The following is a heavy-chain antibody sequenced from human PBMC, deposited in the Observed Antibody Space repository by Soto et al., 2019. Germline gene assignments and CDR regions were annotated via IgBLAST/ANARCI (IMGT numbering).Heavy chain of an antibody. Sequence: GASVKVSCKASGYIFTSYTMHWVRQAPGQRLEWMGWINPGNGNTKYSQKFQGRITITRDTSASTAYMELSSLRSEDTSVYYCARHPPLTGGALDYWGQGTLVTVSS. V-gene: IGHV1-3*01. CDR2: INPGNGNT. D-gene: IGHD7-27*01. J-gene: IGHJ4*02. CDR3: ARHPPLTGGALDY. CDR1: GYIFTSYT.